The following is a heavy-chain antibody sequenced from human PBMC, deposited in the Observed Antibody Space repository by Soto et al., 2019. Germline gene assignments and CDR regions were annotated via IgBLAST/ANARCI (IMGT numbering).Heavy chain of an antibody. CDR3: ARGGGFDSFDY. Sequence: TLSLTCTVSGASITYGAYSWSWIRQTPGKGLEWIGYINHLETTFYNPSFESRLTLSIDRTKNQSSLNLKSMSAADRAVYFCARGGGFDSFDYWGQGILVTVSS. CDR1: GASITYGAYS. J-gene: IGHJ4*02. CDR2: INHLETT. D-gene: IGHD3-10*01. V-gene: IGHV4-30-2*01.